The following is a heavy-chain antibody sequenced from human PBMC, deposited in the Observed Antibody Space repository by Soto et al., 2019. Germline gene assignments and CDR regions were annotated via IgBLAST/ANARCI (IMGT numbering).Heavy chain of an antibody. Sequence: ASVKVSCKASGYTFITYGVTWVRQAPGQGLEWMGWITPYNGKTHYAQKFQDRVTMTTDTAATTACMELRSLTSDDSAMYFCARDTSHYFDHWGQGILVTVSS. CDR2: ITPYNGKT. D-gene: IGHD2-2*01. CDR3: ARDTSHYFDH. CDR1: GYTFITYG. V-gene: IGHV1-18*01. J-gene: IGHJ4*02.